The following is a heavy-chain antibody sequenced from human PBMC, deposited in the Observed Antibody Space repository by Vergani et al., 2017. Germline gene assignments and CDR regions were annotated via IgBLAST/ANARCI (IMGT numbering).Heavy chain of an antibody. CDR2: MYTSGHT. Sequence: QVQLQESGPGLLKPSQTLSLTCTVSGASVSRGTYYWTWIRQPAGKKLEWIVRMYTSGHTIYNPSLESRVTMSVDTSKNQFSLQLSSVTAADTAVYYCARASHCINCYSEGPNGPGYYYMDVWGNGTTVTVSS. V-gene: IGHV4-61*02. CDR3: ARASHCINCYSEGPNGPGYYYMDV. D-gene: IGHD2-21*01. J-gene: IGHJ6*03. CDR1: GASVSRGTYY.